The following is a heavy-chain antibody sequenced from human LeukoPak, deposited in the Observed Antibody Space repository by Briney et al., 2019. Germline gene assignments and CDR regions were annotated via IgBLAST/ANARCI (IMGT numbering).Heavy chain of an antibody. D-gene: IGHD3-3*01. J-gene: IGHJ4*02. V-gene: IGHV4-34*01. CDR3: ARARDFWSGYRKTFDY. CDR1: GGSFSGYY. Sequence: SETLSLTXAVYGGSFSGYYWSWIRRPPGKGLEWIGEINHSGSTNYNPSLKSRVTISVDTSKNQFSLKLSSVTAADTAVYYCARARDFWSGYRKTFDYWGQGTLVTVSS. CDR2: INHSGST.